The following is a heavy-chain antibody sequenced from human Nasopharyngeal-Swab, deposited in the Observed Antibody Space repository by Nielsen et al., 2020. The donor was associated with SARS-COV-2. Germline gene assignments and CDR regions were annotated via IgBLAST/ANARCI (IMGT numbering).Heavy chain of an antibody. CDR2: ISGSGGSTR. CDR1: GFTFSSYA. Sequence: GESLKISCAASGFTFSSYAMSWVRQAPGKGLEWVSAISGSGGSTRYYADSVKGRFTISRDNAKNSLYLQMNSLRAEDTAVYYCARDYCSSTSCYDYWGQGTLVTVSS. D-gene: IGHD2-2*01. CDR3: ARDYCSSTSCYDY. V-gene: IGHV3-23*01. J-gene: IGHJ4*02.